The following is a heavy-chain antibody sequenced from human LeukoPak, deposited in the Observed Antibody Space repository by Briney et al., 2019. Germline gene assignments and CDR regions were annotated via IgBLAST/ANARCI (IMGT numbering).Heavy chain of an antibody. CDR3: ARQRVPAASFVPHMDV. CDR1: GYTFTSYD. J-gene: IGHJ6*03. D-gene: IGHD2-2*01. Sequence: AASVKVSRKSSGYTFTSYDINWVRQATGQGLEWMGWMNPNSGNTGYAQKFQGRVTITRNTSISTAYMELSSLRSEDTAVYYCARQRVPAASFVPHMDVWGKGTTVTVSS. V-gene: IGHV1-8*03. CDR2: MNPNSGNT.